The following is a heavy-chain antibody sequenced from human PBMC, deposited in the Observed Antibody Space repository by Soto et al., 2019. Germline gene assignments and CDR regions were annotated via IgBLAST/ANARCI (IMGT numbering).Heavy chain of an antibody. CDR2: IYYSGRS. J-gene: IGHJ4*02. CDR1: AGSITSSSYY. V-gene: IGHV4-39*01. D-gene: IGHD4-17*01. Sequence: SETLSLTCTVSAGSITSSSYYWGWIRQPPGKGLEWIGGIYYSGRSYYNPSPRRRVTMSVDTSKNQFSLPLNSVTAADAAVYYCARRRTTVVTQAYFDHWGQGTLVTVSS. CDR3: ARRRTTVVTQAYFDH.